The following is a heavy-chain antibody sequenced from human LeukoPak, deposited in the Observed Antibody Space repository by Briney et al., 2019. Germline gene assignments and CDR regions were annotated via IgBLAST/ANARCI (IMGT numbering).Heavy chain of an antibody. CDR3: ARTDIVVVPAAITDCYYMDV. CDR2: IYYSGST. D-gene: IGHD2-2*01. Sequence: PSETLSLTCTVSGGSISSSSYYWGWIRQPPGKGLEWIGSIYYSGSTYYNPSLKSRVTISVDTSKNQFSLKLSSVTAADTAVYYCARTDIVVVPAAITDCYYMDVWGKGTTVTVSS. J-gene: IGHJ6*03. V-gene: IGHV4-39*01. CDR1: GGSISSSSYY.